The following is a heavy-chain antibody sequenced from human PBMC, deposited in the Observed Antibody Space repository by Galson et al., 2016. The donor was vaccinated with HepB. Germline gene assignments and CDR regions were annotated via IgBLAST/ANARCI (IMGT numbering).Heavy chain of an antibody. V-gene: IGHV3-9*01. J-gene: IGHJ4*02. Sequence: SLRLSCAASGFSFDDYGMDWVRQGPGKGLEWVAGISWNSVGVGYADSVKGRFTISRDNAENSLHLQMNSLRVEDTALYYCVKDRKYRCSSSTCYWEFDYWGQGTLVTVS. CDR1: GFSFDDYG. CDR2: ISWNSVGV. CDR3: VKDRKYRCSSSTCYWEFDY. D-gene: IGHD2-2*01.